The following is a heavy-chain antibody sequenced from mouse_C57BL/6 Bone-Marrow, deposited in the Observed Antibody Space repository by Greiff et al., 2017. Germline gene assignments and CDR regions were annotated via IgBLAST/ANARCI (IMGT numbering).Heavy chain of an antibody. CDR3: ARVPYYDEGMDY. J-gene: IGHJ4*01. D-gene: IGHD2-4*01. CDR1: GYTFTSYW. V-gene: IGHV1-55*01. Sequence: QVQLQQPGAELVKPGASVKMSCKASGYTFTSYWITWVKQRPGQGLEWIGDIYPGSGSTNYNEKFKSKATLTVDTSSSTAYMQLSSLTSEDSAVYYCARVPYYDEGMDYWGQGTSVTVSS. CDR2: IYPGSGST.